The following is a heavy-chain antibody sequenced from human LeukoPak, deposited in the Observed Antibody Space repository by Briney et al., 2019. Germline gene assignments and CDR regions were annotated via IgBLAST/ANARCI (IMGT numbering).Heavy chain of an antibody. V-gene: IGHV1-69*05. J-gene: IGHJ5*02. D-gene: IGHD6-13*01. Sequence: SVKVSCKASGGTFSSYAISWVRQAPGQGLEWMGGIIPIFGTANYAQKFQGRVTITTDESTSTAYMELSSLRPEDTAVYYCARGTGYSSSWNWFDPWGQGTLVTVSS. CDR1: GGTFSSYA. CDR3: ARGTGYSSSWNWFDP. CDR2: IIPIFGTA.